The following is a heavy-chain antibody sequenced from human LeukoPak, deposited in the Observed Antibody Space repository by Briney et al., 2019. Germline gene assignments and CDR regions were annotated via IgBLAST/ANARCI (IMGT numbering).Heavy chain of an antibody. V-gene: IGHV3-7*01. CDR3: ASPRGGYDWGNFDY. CDR1: GFTFSSYW. CDR2: IKQDGSEK. J-gene: IGHJ4*02. D-gene: IGHD5-12*01. Sequence: GGSLRLSCAASGFTFSSYWMSWVRQAPGKGLEWVANIKQDGSEKYYVDSVKGRFTISRDNAKNSLYLQMNSLRAEDTAVYYCASPRGGYDWGNFDYWGQGTLVTVSS.